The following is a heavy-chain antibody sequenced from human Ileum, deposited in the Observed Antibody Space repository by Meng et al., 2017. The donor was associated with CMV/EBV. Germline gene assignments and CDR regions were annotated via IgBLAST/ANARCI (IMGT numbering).Heavy chain of an antibody. CDR2: IKQDGSER. D-gene: IGHD1-26*01. V-gene: IGHV3-7*04. J-gene: IGHJ4*02. Sequence: GESLKISCAASGFTFSSYWMSWVRQAPGKGLEWVANIKQDGSERYYVDSVKGRFTISRDDAKKSLYLQMNSLGSEDTAVYYCARAPSGKSGGYFDSWGQGILVTVSS. CDR3: ARAPSGKSGGYFDS. CDR1: GFTFSSYW.